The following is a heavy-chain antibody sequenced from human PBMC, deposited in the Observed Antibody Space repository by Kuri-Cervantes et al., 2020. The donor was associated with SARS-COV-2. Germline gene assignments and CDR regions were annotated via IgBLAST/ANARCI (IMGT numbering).Heavy chain of an antibody. D-gene: IGHD2-2*01. CDR3: AREYCSSTSCYGAFDI. Sequence: SETLSLTCTVSGGSISSGDYYWNWIRQPAGKGLEWIGRIYSAGDSNYNPSLKSRVTISLDTSKNQFSLKLSSVTAADTAVYYRAREYCSSTSCYGAFDIWGQGTMVTVSS. CDR1: GGSISSGDYY. J-gene: IGHJ3*02. CDR2: IYSAGDS. V-gene: IGHV4-61*02.